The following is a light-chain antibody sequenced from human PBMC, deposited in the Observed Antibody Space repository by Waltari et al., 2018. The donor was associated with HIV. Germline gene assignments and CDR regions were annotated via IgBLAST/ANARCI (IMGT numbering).Light chain of an antibody. J-gene: IGLJ3*02. CDR2: EVN. Sequence: QSALTQPASVSGSPGQSITISCTGTSSAVGGYNYVSWYQQHPGKAPKLMIYEVNNRPSGVSNRFSGSKSGNRASLTISGLQAEDEADYYCSSYTSTNTLVFGGGTKLTVL. CDR1: SSAVGGYNY. V-gene: IGLV2-14*01. CDR3: SSYTSTNTLV.